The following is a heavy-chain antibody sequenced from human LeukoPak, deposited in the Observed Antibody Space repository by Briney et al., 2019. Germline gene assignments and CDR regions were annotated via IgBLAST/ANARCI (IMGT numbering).Heavy chain of an antibody. D-gene: IGHD3-9*01. CDR2: IYTSGST. Sequence: SETLSLTCTVSGGSISSYYWSWIRQPAGKGLEWSGRIYTSGSTNYNPSLKSRVTMSVDTSKNQFSLKLSSVTAADTAVYYCARVIYDILTGESFDYWGHGTLVTVSS. CDR3: ARVIYDILTGESFDY. V-gene: IGHV4-4*07. J-gene: IGHJ4*01. CDR1: GGSISSYY.